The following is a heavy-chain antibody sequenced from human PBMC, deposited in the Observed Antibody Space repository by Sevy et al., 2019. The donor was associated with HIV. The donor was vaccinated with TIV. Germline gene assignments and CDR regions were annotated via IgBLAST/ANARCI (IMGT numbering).Heavy chain of an antibody. V-gene: IGHV3-53*01. D-gene: IGHD6-13*01. Sequence: GGSLRLSCLASEFTVSDNYMSWVRQAPGKGLEWVSVSYGSENTFFAKSVKVRFSSSGDYSSNRIYLEMNSVTIEDTAAYYCARVSPGIAAARGLDVWGQGTTVTVSS. CDR2: SYGSENT. CDR3: ARVSPGIAAARGLDV. CDR1: EFTVSDNY. J-gene: IGHJ6*02.